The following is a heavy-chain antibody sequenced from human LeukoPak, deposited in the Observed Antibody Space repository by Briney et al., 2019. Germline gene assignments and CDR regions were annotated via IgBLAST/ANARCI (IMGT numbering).Heavy chain of an antibody. Sequence: PSETLSLTCTVSGGSISSSSYYWGWIRQPPGKGLEWIGSMYYSGSTDYNPSLKSRVTISVDTSKNQFSLRLTSVTAADTAVYYCARNRGDYYDSSGYFRLGDAFDIWGQGIMVTVSS. CDR1: GGSISSSSYY. J-gene: IGHJ3*02. CDR3: ARNRGDYYDSSGYFRLGDAFDI. V-gene: IGHV4-39*07. D-gene: IGHD3-22*01. CDR2: MYYSGST.